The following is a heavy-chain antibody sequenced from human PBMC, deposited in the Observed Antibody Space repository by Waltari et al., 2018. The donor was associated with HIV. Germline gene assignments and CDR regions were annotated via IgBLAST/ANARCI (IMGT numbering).Heavy chain of an antibody. CDR1: GGSFSGYY. V-gene: IGHV4-34*01. Sequence: QVQLQQWGAGLLKPSETLSLTCAVYGGSFSGYYWSWIRQPPGKGLEWIGEINHSGSTNYNPSLKRRVTISVDTSKNQFSLKLSSVTAADTAVYYCASLAQLLYGRDYWGQGTLVTVSS. CDR2: INHSGST. D-gene: IGHD2-2*02. J-gene: IGHJ4*02. CDR3: ASLAQLLYGRDY.